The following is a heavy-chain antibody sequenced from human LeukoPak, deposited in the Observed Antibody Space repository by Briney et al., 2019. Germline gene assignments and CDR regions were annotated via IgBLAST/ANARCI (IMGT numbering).Heavy chain of an antibody. V-gene: IGHV1-2*02. Sequence: GASVKVSCKASGYTFTGYYMHWVRQAPGQGLEWMGWINPNSGGTNYAQKFQGRVTMTRVTSISTAYMELSGLRAEDTAVYYCAKDRSIAVAGTDPFWFQHWGQGTLVTVSS. CDR3: AKDRSIAVAGTDPFWFQH. J-gene: IGHJ1*01. CDR2: INPNSGGT. CDR1: GYTFTGYY. D-gene: IGHD6-19*01.